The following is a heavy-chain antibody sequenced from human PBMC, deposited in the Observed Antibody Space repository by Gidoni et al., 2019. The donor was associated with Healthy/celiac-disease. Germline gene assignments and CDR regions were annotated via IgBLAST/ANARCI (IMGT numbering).Heavy chain of an antibody. J-gene: IGHJ3*02. Sequence: EVQLVESGGGLVQPGGSLRLSCAASGFTFSSYSMNWVRQAPGKGLEWVSYISSSSSTIYYADSVKGRFTSSRDNAKNSLYLQMNSLRAEDTAVYYCAREAYDYSPENAFDIWGQGTMVTVSS. V-gene: IGHV3-48*01. CDR3: AREAYDYSPENAFDI. CDR1: GFTFSSYS. CDR2: ISSSSSTI. D-gene: IGHD4-4*01.